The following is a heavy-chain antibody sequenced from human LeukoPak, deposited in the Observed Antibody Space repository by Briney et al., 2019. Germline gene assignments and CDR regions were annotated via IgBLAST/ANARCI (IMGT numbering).Heavy chain of an antibody. CDR1: GFTFSSYS. V-gene: IGHV3-21*01. J-gene: IGHJ5*02. CDR3: AKAGSTYCSGDNCYSSRFDP. D-gene: IGHD2-15*01. Sequence: GGSLRLSCAASGFTFSSYSMNWVRQAPGKGLEWVSSISSSSSYRYYADSVKGRFTISRDNSKSTLYLQMNSLRPEDTAVYYCAKAGSTYCSGDNCYSSRFDPWGQGTLVTVSS. CDR2: ISSSSSYR.